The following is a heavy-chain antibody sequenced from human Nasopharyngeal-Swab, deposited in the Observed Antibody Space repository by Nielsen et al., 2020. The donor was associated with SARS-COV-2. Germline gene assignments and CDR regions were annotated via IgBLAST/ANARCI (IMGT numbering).Heavy chain of an antibody. V-gene: IGHV4-59*01. CDR2: IYYSGST. J-gene: IGHJ4*02. CDR3: AKMRVAGPFDY. D-gene: IGHD6-19*01. Sequence: RQAPGKGLEWIGYIYYSGSTNYNPSLKSRDTISVDTSKNQFSLKLSSVTAADTAVYYCAKMRVAGPFDYWGQGTLVTVSS.